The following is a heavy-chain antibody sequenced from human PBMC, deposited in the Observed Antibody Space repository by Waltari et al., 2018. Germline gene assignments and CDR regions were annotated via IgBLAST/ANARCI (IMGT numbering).Heavy chain of an antibody. J-gene: IGHJ1*01. CDR1: GGSISTNYN. CDR3: GRIAFGDDGGYFQH. D-gene: IGHD4-17*01. V-gene: IGHV4-39*01. CDR2: MQYRGST. Sequence: QLQLQESGPGLVKPSETLSLTCTVSGGSISTNYNWDWIRQPPGKGLEWMGNMQYRGSTFYNPSLKSRVTISLDTSKNQFSLRLSSVGAADTAVYFCGRIAFGDDGGYFQHWGQGTLVTVSS.